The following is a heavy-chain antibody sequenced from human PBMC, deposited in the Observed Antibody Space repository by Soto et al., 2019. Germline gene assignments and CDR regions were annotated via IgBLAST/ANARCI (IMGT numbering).Heavy chain of an antibody. D-gene: IGHD3-16*01. CDR1: GYTFTSYA. CDR2: INAGNGNT. CDR3: ARGGPPIDY. V-gene: IGHV1-3*05. J-gene: IGHJ4*02. Sequence: QVQLVQSGAEEKKPGASVKVSCKASGYTFTSYAMHWVRQAPVQRREWMGWINAGNGNTKYSQKFQGRVTVTRDTSASTAYMELSRLRSEDTAVYYCARGGPPIDYWGKGTLVTVSS.